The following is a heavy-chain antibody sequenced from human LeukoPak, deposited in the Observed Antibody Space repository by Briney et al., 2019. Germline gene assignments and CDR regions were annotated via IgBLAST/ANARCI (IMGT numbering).Heavy chain of an antibody. CDR1: GYTFTSYG. J-gene: IGHJ4*02. D-gene: IGHD5-24*01. V-gene: IGHV1-18*01. CDR2: ISAYNGNT. Sequence: ASVKVSCKASGYTFTSYGISWVRQAPGQGLEWMGWISAYNGNTNYAQKLQGRVTMTTDTSTSTAYMELRSLRSDDTAVYYCARDVGKKWLQLFDYWGQGTLVTVSS. CDR3: ARDVGKKWLQLFDY.